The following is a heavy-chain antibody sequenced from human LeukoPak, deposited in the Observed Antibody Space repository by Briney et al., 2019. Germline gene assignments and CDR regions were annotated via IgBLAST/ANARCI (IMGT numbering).Heavy chain of an antibody. CDR2: IYTSGST. CDR1: GGSISSYY. CDR3: ARDPGYSSPWYFDL. V-gene: IGHV4-4*07. Sequence: MASETLSLTCTVSGGSISSYYWSWIRQPAGKGLEWIGRIYTSGSTNYNPSLKSRVTMSVDTSKNQFSLKLSSVTAADTAVYYCARDPGYSSPWYFDLWGRGTLVTVSS. J-gene: IGHJ2*01. D-gene: IGHD5-18*01.